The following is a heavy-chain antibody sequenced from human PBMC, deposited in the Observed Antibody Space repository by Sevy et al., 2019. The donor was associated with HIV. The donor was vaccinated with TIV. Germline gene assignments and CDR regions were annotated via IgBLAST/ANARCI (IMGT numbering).Heavy chain of an antibody. CDR3: AKGAGQWLGHAFDI. Sequence: GGSLRLSCAASGFTFDEYAIHWVRQAPGKGLEWVSGIIWNSGIIDYADSVKGGFTISRDNARNSLYLQMNSLRAEDTALYYCAKGAGQWLGHAFDIWGQGTMVTVSS. J-gene: IGHJ3*02. CDR2: IIWNSGII. CDR1: GFTFDEYA. D-gene: IGHD6-19*01. V-gene: IGHV3-9*01.